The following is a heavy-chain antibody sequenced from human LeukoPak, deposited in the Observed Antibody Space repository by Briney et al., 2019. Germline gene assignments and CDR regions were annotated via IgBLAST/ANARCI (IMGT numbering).Heavy chain of an antibody. J-gene: IGHJ4*02. CDR3: ARLGVGVTFDY. Sequence: GESLKISCKGSGYSFTSYWIGWVRQMHGKGLKWMGNIYPGDFDTRYSPSFQGQVTISADKSISTAYLQWSSLKASDTAMYYCARLGVGVTFDYWGQGTLVTVSS. D-gene: IGHD2-15*01. V-gene: IGHV5-51*01. CDR2: IYPGDFDT. CDR1: GYSFTSYW.